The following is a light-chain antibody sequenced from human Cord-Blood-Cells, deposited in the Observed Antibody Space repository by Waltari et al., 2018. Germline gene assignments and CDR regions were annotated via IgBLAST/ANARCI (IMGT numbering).Light chain of an antibody. J-gene: IGKJ1*01. Sequence: EIVMTQSQATLSVSPGERATLSCRASQCVSNNLALYQQKPGQAPRPLIYGASTRATDIPARFSGSGSGTEFTLTSSRLQSEDFAVYYCQQYNNWPPWTFGQGTKVEIK. CDR3: QQYNNWPPWT. CDR2: GAS. V-gene: IGKV3-15*01. CDR1: QCVSNN.